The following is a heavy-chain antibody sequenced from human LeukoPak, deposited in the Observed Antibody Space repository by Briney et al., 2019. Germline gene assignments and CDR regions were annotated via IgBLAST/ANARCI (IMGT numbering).Heavy chain of an antibody. CDR2: ADYDGSDT. V-gene: IGHV3-74*01. Sequence: GGSLRLSCAASGFTFSRYWMHWVRQAPGKGLVWVSRADYDGSDTSYADSVRGRFTISRDNAKNTLYLQMNILSAEDTAVYYCATLAAAGTNYWGQGTLVTVSS. J-gene: IGHJ4*02. CDR1: GFTFSRYW. D-gene: IGHD6-13*01. CDR3: ATLAAAGTNY.